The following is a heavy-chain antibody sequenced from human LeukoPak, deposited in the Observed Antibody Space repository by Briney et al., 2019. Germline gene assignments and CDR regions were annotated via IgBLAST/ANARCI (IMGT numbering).Heavy chain of an antibody. CDR1: GGSISSYY. D-gene: IGHD4-17*01. V-gene: IGHV4-4*07. CDR3: ARDYGDFPAYYFDY. J-gene: IGHJ4*02. CDR2: IYNSGIT. Sequence: SETLSLTCTVSGGSISSYYWSWIRQPAGRGLEWIGRIYNSGITNYNPSLKSRVTMSMDTSMNQFSLKLRSVTAADTAVYYCARDYGDFPAYYFDYWGQGTLVTVSS.